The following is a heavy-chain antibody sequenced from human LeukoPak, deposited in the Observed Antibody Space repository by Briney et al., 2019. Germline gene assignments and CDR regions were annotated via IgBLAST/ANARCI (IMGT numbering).Heavy chain of an antibody. D-gene: IGHD5-24*01. CDR3: ARDRRVRRDGYNEIYFDY. Sequence: GRSLRLSCAASGFTFSSYGMHWVRQAPGMGLEWVAVIWYDGSNKYYADSVKGRFTISRDNSKNTLYLQMNSLRAEDTAVYYCARDRRVRRDGYNEIYFDYWGQGTLVTVSS. J-gene: IGHJ4*02. V-gene: IGHV3-33*01. CDR1: GFTFSSYG. CDR2: IWYDGSNK.